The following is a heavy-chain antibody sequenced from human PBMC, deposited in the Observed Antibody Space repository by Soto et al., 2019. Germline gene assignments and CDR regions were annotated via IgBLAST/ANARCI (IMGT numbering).Heavy chain of an antibody. V-gene: IGHV3-66*01. D-gene: IGHD5-18*01. Sequence: PGGSLRLSCAASGFTVSSNYMSWVRQAPGKGLEWVSVIYSGGSTYYADSVKGRFTISRDNSKNTLYLQMNSLRAEDTAVYYCARSTARYRKEDYFDYWGQGTLVTVSS. J-gene: IGHJ4*02. CDR2: IYSGGST. CDR1: GFTVSSNY. CDR3: ARSTARYRKEDYFDY.